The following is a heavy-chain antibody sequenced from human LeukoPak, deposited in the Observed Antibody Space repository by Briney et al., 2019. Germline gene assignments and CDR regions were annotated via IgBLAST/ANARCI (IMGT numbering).Heavy chain of an antibody. J-gene: IGHJ5*02. V-gene: IGHV3-23*01. CDR2: IRGSGGST. D-gene: IGHD1-1*01. CDR3: VKGGPRYPLSP. CDR1: GFTFSTYD. Sequence: PGGSLRLSCAASGFTFSTYDMSWVRQAPGKGLEWVAAIRGSGGSTYYADSVKGRFTISRDNSKNTLFLQMSSLRDEDTAVYYCVKGGPRYPLSPWGQGTLVTVSS.